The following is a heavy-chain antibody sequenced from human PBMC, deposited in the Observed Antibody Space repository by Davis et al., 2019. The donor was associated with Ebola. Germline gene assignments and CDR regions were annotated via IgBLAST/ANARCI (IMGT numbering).Heavy chain of an antibody. Sequence: PGGSLRLSCAASGFTFSSYEMNWVRQAPGKGLEWVSYISSSGSTIYYADSVKGRFTISRDNAKNSLYLQMNSLRAEDTAVYYCARDPLGATTGGYYYYGMDVWGQGTTVTVSS. J-gene: IGHJ6*02. CDR2: ISSSGSTI. V-gene: IGHV3-48*03. CDR1: GFTFSSYE. CDR3: ARDPLGATTGGYYYYGMDV. D-gene: IGHD1-26*01.